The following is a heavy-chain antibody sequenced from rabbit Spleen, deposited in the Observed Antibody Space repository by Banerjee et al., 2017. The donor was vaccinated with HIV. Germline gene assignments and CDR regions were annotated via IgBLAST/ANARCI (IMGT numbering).Heavy chain of an antibody. V-gene: IGHV1S47*01. Sequence: QEQLVESGGGLVQPGGSLKLSCKASAFDFSSGGVSWVRQAPGKGLEWIGYIDPVFGITYYANWVNGRFSISSHNAQNTLFLQLNSLTAADTATYFCARSTYGYDDYGDLYYAAMDLWGPGTLVTVS. CDR2: IDPVFGIT. CDR1: AFDFSSGG. J-gene: IGHJ6*01. CDR3: ARSTYGYDDYGDLYYAAMDL. D-gene: IGHD2-1*01.